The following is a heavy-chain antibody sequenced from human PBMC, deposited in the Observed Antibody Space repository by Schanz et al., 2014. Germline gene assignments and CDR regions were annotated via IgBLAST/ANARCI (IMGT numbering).Heavy chain of an antibody. D-gene: IGHD3-10*01. V-gene: IGHV3-15*01. Sequence: EVHLLESGGGLVGPGGSLRLSCATSGFSLDIFAVSWVRQAPGEGLQWVARIKSKTDGGTRDYAAPVKGKFTISTDVSKNKVTLQINAPHPEDRPAYSCTADLWFGAVWGVWWGQGTLVTVSS. CDR3: TADLWFGAVWGVW. CDR1: GFSLDIFA. CDR2: IKSKTDGGTR. J-gene: IGHJ4*02.